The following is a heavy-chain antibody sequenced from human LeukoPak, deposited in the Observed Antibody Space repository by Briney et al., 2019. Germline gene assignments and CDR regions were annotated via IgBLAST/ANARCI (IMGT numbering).Heavy chain of an antibody. CDR3: ARTRYSSSWYLNYYYYGMDV. V-gene: IGHV1-8*02. CDR1: GYTFTSYG. Sequence: GASVKVSCKASGYTFTSYGISWVRQAPGQGLEWMGWMNPNSGNTGYAQKFQGRVTMTRNTSISTAYMELSSLRSEDTAVYYCARTRYSSSWYLNYYYYGMDVWGQGTTVTVSS. J-gene: IGHJ6*02. CDR2: MNPNSGNT. D-gene: IGHD6-13*01.